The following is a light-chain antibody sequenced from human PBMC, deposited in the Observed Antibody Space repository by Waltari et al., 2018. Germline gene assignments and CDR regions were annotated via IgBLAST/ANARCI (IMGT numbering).Light chain of an antibody. Sequence: EIVMTQSPATLSVSPGERATLSCRASQSVGSNLAWYQQKPGQAPALLIFGASTRAPAIPARFSGRGSGTEFTLTISSLQSEDFAVYFCQQYYDGRTFGQGTKLEIK. CDR1: QSVGSN. V-gene: IGKV3-15*01. J-gene: IGKJ2*01. CDR3: QQYYDGRT. CDR2: GAS.